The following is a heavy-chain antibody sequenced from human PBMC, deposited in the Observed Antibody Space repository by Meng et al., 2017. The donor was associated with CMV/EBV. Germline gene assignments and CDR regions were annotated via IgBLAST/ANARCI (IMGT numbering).Heavy chain of an antibody. J-gene: IGHJ6*02. CDR3: ASLLGIYYGMDV. CDR2: ISSSSSYI. D-gene: IGHD6-13*01. CDR1: GFTFSSYS. V-gene: IGHV3-21*01. Sequence: GESLKISCAASGFTFSSYSMNWVRQAPGKGLEWVSSISSSSSYIYYADSAKGRFTISRDNAKNSLYLQMNSLRAEDTAVYYCASLLGIYYGMDVWGQGTTVTVSS.